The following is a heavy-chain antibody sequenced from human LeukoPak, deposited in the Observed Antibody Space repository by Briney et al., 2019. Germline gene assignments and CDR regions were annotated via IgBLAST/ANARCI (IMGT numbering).Heavy chain of an antibody. CDR1: GFTFSSYA. D-gene: IGHD3-10*01. J-gene: IGHJ4*02. Sequence: PGGSLRLSCAASGFTFSSYAVHWVRQAPGKGLEYVSAISSNGGSTYYANSVKGRFTISRGNSKNTLYLQMGSLRAEDMAVYYCARAEALYGCYYSEWGQGTLVTVSS. CDR3: ARAEALYGCYYSE. V-gene: IGHV3-64*01. CDR2: ISSNGGST.